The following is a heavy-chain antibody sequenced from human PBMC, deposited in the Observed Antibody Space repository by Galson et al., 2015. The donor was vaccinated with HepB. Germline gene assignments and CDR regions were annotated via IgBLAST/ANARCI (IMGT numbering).Heavy chain of an antibody. V-gene: IGHV1-69*06. CDR3: ARGGAAGTFEYFQH. J-gene: IGHJ1*01. D-gene: IGHD6-13*01. Sequence: SVKVSCKASGYTFTSYGISWVRQAPGQGLEWMGGIIPIFGTANYAQKFQGRVTITADKSTSTAYMELSSLRSEDTAVYYCARGGAAGTFEYFQHWGQGTLVTVSS. CDR1: GYTFTSYG. CDR2: IIPIFGTA.